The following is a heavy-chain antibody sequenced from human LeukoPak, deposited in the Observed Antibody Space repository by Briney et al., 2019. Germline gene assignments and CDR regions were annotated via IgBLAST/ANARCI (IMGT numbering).Heavy chain of an antibody. CDR3: ARGSSNYVR. J-gene: IGHJ4*02. V-gene: IGHV4-39*07. Sequence: NPSETLSLTCTVSGGSIRSSSYNWGWIRQPPGKGLEWIGSIHYTGTTFYNPSLKSRVTISVDTSKNQFSLKLSPVTAADTAVYYCARGSSNYVRWGQGTLVTVSS. CDR1: GGSIRSSSYN. D-gene: IGHD4-11*01. CDR2: IHYTGTT.